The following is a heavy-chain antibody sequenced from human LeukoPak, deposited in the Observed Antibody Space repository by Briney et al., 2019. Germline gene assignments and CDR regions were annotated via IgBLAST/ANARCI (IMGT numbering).Heavy chain of an antibody. CDR1: GYTFTGYY. CDR3: ARDRRYCTNGVCYNYFDY. J-gene: IGHJ4*02. D-gene: IGHD2-8*01. V-gene: IGHV1-2*02. Sequence: ASVKVSCKASGYTFTGYYMHWVRQAPGQGLEWMGWINPNSGGTNYAQKFQGRVTMTRDTSISTAYMELSRLRSDDTAVYYCARDRRYCTNGVCYNYFDYWGQGTLVTVSS. CDR2: INPNSGGT.